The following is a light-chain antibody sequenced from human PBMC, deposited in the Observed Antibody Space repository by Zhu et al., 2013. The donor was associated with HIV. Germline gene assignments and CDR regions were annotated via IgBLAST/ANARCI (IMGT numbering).Light chain of an antibody. CDR2: DAS. V-gene: IGKV3-11*01. J-gene: IGKJ3*01. Sequence: ESVLTQSPATLSLSPGERATLSCRASQSVSSNLAWYQQKFGQAPRLLIYDASNRATGIPARFSGSGSGTDFTLTISSLEPEDFAVYYCQQRSNWLFTFGPGTKVDIK. CDR1: QSVSSN. CDR3: QQRSNWLFT.